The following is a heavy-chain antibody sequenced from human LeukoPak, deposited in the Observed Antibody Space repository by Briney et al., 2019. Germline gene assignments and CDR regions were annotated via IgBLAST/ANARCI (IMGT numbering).Heavy chain of an antibody. V-gene: IGHV1-2*06. CDR3: ARAFSVVPAASRWFDP. J-gene: IGHJ5*02. Sequence: GASVKVSCKASGYTFTGYYMHWVRQAPGQGLEWTGRINPNSGGTNYAQKFQGRVTMTRDTSISTAYMELSRLRSDDTAVYYCARAFSVVPAASRWFDPWGQGTLVTVSS. CDR1: GYTFTGYY. CDR2: INPNSGGT. D-gene: IGHD2-2*01.